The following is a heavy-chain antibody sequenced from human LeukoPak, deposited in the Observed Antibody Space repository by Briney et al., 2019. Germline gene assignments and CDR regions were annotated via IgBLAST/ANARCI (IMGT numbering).Heavy chain of an antibody. CDR2: MKQDGSEK. J-gene: IGHJ4*02. CDR1: GFTFSSYW. Sequence: GGSLRLSCAASGFTFSSYWMSWVRQAPGKGLEWVANMKQDGSEKYYVDSVKGRFTISRDNAKNSLYLQMNSLRAEDTAVYYCARDLVGSSSYFDYWGQGTLVTVSS. V-gene: IGHV3-7*01. CDR3: ARDLVGSSSYFDY. D-gene: IGHD6-6*01.